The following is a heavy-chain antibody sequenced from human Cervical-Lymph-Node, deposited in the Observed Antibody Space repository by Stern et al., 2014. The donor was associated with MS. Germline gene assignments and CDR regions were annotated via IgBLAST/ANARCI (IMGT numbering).Heavy chain of an antibody. CDR1: GFTVSSTY. Sequence: VQLVESGGGLIQPGGSLRLSCAPSGFTVSSTYMSWVRQAPGRGLEWVSIIFSGGATAYAVSVKGRCTISRDNSRNTLYLQMNSLRAEDTAFYYCARVPPGYGSNSFFDYWGQGNLVTVSS. CDR3: ARVPPGYGSNSFFDY. J-gene: IGHJ4*02. D-gene: IGHD4-23*01. V-gene: IGHV3-53*01. CDR2: IFSGGAT.